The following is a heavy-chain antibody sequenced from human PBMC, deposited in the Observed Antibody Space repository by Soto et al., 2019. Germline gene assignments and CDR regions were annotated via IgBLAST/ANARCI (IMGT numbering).Heavy chain of an antibody. CDR1: GLSITDSEMG. CDR3: ARRHMAVAVSPWFDP. D-gene: IGHD3-10*01. CDR2: IDSSGEK. V-gene: IGHV2-26*01. J-gene: IGHJ5*02. Sequence: QVTLKESGPVLVNPTETLTLRCTVSGLSITDSEMGVSWIRQPQGPPLQWLAHIDSSGEKSYRTFLNSRRAISKDTSKSQIVLTMTNMDPADTATYYCARRHMAVAVSPWFDPWGQGIPVTVSS.